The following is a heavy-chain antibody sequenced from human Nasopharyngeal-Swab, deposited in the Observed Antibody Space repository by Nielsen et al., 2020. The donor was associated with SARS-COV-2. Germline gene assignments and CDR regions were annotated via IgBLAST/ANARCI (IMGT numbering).Heavy chain of an antibody. D-gene: IGHD3-10*01. V-gene: IGHV3-23*01. CDR2: ISGSGDDT. CDR3: AHDIRGRTPDHFDF. J-gene: IGHJ4*02. CDR1: GFTFSTYA. Sequence: GEDLKISCAASGFTFSTYAMTWVRQAPGKGLEWVSGISGSGDDTYYAESVKGRFTISTDNSKNTLDLQMDGLRADDAAVYYCAHDIRGRTPDHFDFWGQGTLVTVSS.